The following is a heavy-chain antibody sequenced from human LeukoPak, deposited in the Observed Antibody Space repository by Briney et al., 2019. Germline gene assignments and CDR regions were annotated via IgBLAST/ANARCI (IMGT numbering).Heavy chain of an antibody. J-gene: IGHJ4*02. CDR2: ISANSGGA. D-gene: IGHD1-1*01. CDR1: GFTFSSHA. CDR3: AKGTGNY. V-gene: IGHV3-23*01. Sequence: GGSLRLSCAASGFTFSSHAMSWVRQAPGKGLEWVSAISANSGGAYYADSVKGRFTVSRDNSKSTLYLQMNSLRAEDTAVYYCAKGTGNYWGQGTLVTVSS.